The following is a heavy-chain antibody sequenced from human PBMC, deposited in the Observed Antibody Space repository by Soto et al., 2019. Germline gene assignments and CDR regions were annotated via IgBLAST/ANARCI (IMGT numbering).Heavy chain of an antibody. J-gene: IGHJ6*02. CDR2: IYTSGST. D-gene: IGHD6-25*01. V-gene: IGHV4-4*07. CDR3: AREGSATRSYYYGMDV. CDR1: GGSISSYY. Sequence: SETLSLTCTVSGGSISSYYWSWIRQPAGKGLEWIGRIYTSGSTNYNPSLKSRVTMSVDTSKNQFSLMLSSVTAADTAVYYCAREGSATRSYYYGMDVWGQGTTVTVSS.